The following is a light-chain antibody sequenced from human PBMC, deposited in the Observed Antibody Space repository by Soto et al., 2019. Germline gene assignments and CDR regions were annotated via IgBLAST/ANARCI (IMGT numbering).Light chain of an antibody. J-gene: IGLJ1*01. Sequence: QSALTEPASVSGSPGQSITISCTGTSSDVGGYSYVSWYQQHPGKAPKLMIYEVTNRPSGVSNRFSGSKSGNTASLTISGLQAEDEDDYYCSSYTRSSTYVFGTGTKLTVL. CDR3: SSYTRSSTYV. CDR2: EVT. V-gene: IGLV2-14*01. CDR1: SSDVGGYSY.